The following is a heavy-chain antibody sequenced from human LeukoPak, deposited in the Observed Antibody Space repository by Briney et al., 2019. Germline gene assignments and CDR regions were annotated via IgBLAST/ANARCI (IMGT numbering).Heavy chain of an antibody. Sequence: SETLSLSCTVSGGSISSSSYYWGWIRQPPGKGLEWIGSIYYSGSTYYNPSLKSRVTISVDTSKNQFSLKLSSVTAADTAVYYCATPRRSSWGFLFDYWGQGTLVTVSS. CDR2: IYYSGST. V-gene: IGHV4-39*01. CDR1: GGSISSSSYY. CDR3: ATPRRSSWGFLFDY. D-gene: IGHD6-13*01. J-gene: IGHJ4*02.